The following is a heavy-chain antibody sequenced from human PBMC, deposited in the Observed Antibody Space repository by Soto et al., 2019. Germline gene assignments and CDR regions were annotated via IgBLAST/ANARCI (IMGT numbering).Heavy chain of an antibody. J-gene: IGHJ1*01. D-gene: IGHD4-17*01. CDR3: TPPRYGDYLLQH. Sequence: GGSLRLSCAASGFTFSNAWMNWVRQAPGKGLEWVGRIKSKTDGGTTDYAAPVKGRFTISRDDSKNTLYQQMNSLKTEDTAVYYCTPPRYGDYLLQHWGQGTLVTVSS. CDR1: GFTFSNAW. V-gene: IGHV3-15*07. CDR2: IKSKTDGGTT.